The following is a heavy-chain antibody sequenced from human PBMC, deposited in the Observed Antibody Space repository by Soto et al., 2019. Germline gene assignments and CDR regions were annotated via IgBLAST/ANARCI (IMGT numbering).Heavy chain of an antibody. V-gene: IGHV4-34*01. D-gene: IGHD3-10*01. Sequence: SETLSLTCDVYGGSFSGYYWSWIRQPPGKGLEWIGEINHSGSTNYNPSLKSRVTISVDTSKNQFSLKLSSVTAADTAVYYCARGYYYGSGSYYGGGDYWGQGTLVTVS. J-gene: IGHJ4*02. CDR2: INHSGST. CDR3: ARGYYYGSGSYYGGGDY. CDR1: GGSFSGYY.